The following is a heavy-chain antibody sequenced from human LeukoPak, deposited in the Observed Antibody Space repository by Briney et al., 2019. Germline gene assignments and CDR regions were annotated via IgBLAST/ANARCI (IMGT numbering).Heavy chain of an antibody. J-gene: IGHJ3*02. V-gene: IGHV4-30-2*01. CDR3: AATMVRGVIIKSHDAFDI. Sequence: SETLSLTCTVSGGSISSSSYYWGWIRQPPGKGLEWIGYIYHSGSTYYNPSLKSRVTISVDRSKNQFSLKLSSVTAADTAVYYCAATMVRGVIIKSHDAFDIWGQGTMVTVSS. CDR1: GGSISSSSYY. D-gene: IGHD3-10*01. CDR2: IYHSGST.